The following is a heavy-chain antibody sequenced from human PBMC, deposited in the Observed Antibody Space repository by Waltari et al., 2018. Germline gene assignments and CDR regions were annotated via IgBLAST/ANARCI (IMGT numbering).Heavy chain of an antibody. Sequence: EVQLVESGGGLVQPGGSLRLSCAASGITFSRYWMHWVRQAPGKGLVWVSRINSDGSSTSYADSVKGRFIISRDNAKNTLYLQMNSLRAEDTAVYYCATCYYYDSSGNYYVSDYWGQGTLVTVSS. CDR1: GITFSRYW. CDR3: ATCYYYDSSGNYYVSDY. J-gene: IGHJ4*02. V-gene: IGHV3-74*01. CDR2: INSDGSST. D-gene: IGHD3-22*01.